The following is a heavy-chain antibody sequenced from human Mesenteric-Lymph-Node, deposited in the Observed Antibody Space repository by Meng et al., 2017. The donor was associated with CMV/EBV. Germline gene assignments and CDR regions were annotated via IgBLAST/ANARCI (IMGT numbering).Heavy chain of an antibody. J-gene: IGHJ6*02. D-gene: IGHD3-10*01. V-gene: IGHV3-21*01. CDR3: ARGVNYGMDV. CDR2: ISSSGDYI. CDR1: GFTFSSYA. Sequence: GESLKISCAASGFTFSSYAMNWVRQAPGKGLEWVSSISSSGDYIYYADSVKGRFTISRDNAKNSLNLQMNSLRGEDTALYYCARGVNYGMDVWGQGTTVTVSS.